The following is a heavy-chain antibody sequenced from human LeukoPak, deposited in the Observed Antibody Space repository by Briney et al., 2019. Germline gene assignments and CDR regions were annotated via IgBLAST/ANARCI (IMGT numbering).Heavy chain of an antibody. J-gene: IGHJ4*02. CDR2: ISYDGSNK. D-gene: IGHD1-1*01. V-gene: IGHV3-30*04. CDR1: GFTFSSYA. Sequence: GGSLRLSCAASGFTFSSYAMHWVRQAPGKGLEWVAVISYDGSNKYYADSVKGRFTISRDNSKNTLYLQMNSLRAEDTAVYYCASAGTTAHYWGQGTLVTVSS. CDR3: ASAGTTAHY.